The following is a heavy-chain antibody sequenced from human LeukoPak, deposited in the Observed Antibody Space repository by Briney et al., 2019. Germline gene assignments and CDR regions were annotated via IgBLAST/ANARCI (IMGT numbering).Heavy chain of an antibody. CDR1: GFTFSNYA. V-gene: IGHV3-30*18. CDR2: ISDDASNK. J-gene: IGHJ4*02. Sequence: GGLLRLSCAASGFTFSNYAMHWVRQAPGKGLEWVAVISDDASNKYYGDSVKGRFTISRDNSKNTVYLQMNSLRAEDTAVYYCAKDRYSSGWYSDFDYWGQGTLVSVSS. CDR3: AKDRYSSGWYSDFDY. D-gene: IGHD6-19*01.